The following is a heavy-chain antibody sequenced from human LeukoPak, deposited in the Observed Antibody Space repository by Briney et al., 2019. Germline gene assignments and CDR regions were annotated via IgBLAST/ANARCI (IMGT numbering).Heavy chain of an antibody. V-gene: IGHV4-38-2*02. D-gene: IGHD4-17*01. J-gene: IGHJ4*02. CDR1: GYSISSGYY. CDR2: IYHSGST. Sequence: PSETLSLTCTVSGYSISSGYYWGWIRQPPGKGLEWIGSIYHSGSTYYNPSLKSRVTISVGTSKNQFSLKLSSVTAAYTAVYYCASTSYGDPLFDYWGQGTLVTVSS. CDR3: ASTSYGDPLFDY.